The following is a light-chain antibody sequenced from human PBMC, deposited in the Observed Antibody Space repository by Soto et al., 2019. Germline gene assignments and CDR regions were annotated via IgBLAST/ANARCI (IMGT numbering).Light chain of an antibody. Sequence: EIVMTQSPATLSVSPGERVTLSCRASQSVSNNLACYQQKPGQAPRLLIYGATATATGFPAGFSGSGSGKELTRTISSLQSEDFAVYYCQQQNDWPLTFGGGTKGEIK. CDR3: QQQNDWPLT. J-gene: IGKJ4*01. CDR2: GAT. CDR1: QSVSNN. V-gene: IGKV3-15*01.